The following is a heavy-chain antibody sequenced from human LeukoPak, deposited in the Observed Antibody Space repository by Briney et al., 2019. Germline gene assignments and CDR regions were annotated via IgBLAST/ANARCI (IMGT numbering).Heavy chain of an antibody. CDR2: IIPIFGTA. CDR3: ASAGGSWAYYYYMDV. J-gene: IGHJ6*03. D-gene: IGHD6-13*01. V-gene: IGHV1-69*05. Sequence: SVKVSCKASGGTFSSYAISWVRQAPGQGLEWMGGIIPIFGTANYAQKFQGRVTITTDESTSTAYMELGSLRSEDTAVYYCASAGGSWAYYYYMDVWGKGTTVTVSS. CDR1: GGTFSSYA.